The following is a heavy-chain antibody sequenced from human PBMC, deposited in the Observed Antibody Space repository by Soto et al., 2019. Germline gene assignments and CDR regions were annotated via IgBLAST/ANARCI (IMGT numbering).Heavy chain of an antibody. CDR1: GFNFSSFA. V-gene: IGHV3-23*01. CDR2: ISGSGGST. J-gene: IGHJ6*02. CDR3: ANVPSSGWQTASWFYYGMDV. Sequence: GGSLSLSCAASGFNFSSFAMSWVRPAPGKGLEWVSAISGSGGSTYYADSVKGRFTISRDNSKNTLYLQMNSLRAEDTAVYYCANVPSSGWQTASWFYYGMDVWGQGTTVTVSS. D-gene: IGHD6-19*01.